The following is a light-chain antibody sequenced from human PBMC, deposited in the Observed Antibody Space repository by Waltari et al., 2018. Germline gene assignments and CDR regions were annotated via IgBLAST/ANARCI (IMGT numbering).Light chain of an antibody. CDR3: ASWDDSLNGVV. CDR1: SSNIGSNP. Sequence: QSVLTQPPSASGTPGQRVTISCSGSSSNIGSNPVNWYQQLPGTAPKLLSYSNNQRPSGVPDRFCCSKSYTSASLAISGLQSEDEAEYFCASWDDSLNGVVFGGGTKLTVL. V-gene: IGLV1-44*01. J-gene: IGLJ2*01. CDR2: SNN.